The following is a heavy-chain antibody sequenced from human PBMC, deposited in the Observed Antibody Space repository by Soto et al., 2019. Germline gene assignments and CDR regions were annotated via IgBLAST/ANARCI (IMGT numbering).Heavy chain of an antibody. Sequence: QVQLVQSGAEVKKPGSSVKVSCKASGGTFSSYSINWVRQAPGQGLEWMGAIIPIFGTANYAQKFQGRVTITADESTSTAYMELSSLRSEDTAVHYCARDGGRHSGGIDYWGQGTLVTVSS. CDR1: GGTFSSYS. V-gene: IGHV1-69*01. J-gene: IGHJ4*02. D-gene: IGHD1-26*01. CDR2: IIPIFGTA. CDR3: ARDGGRHSGGIDY.